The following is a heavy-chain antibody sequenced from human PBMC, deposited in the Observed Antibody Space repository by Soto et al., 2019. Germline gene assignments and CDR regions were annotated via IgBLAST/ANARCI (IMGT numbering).Heavy chain of an antibody. CDR2: INSNSGDT. V-gene: IGHV1-2*02. J-gene: IGHJ4*02. CDR1: GYTFTAHY. D-gene: IGHD5-12*01. Sequence: QVQLAQSGAEVKKPGASVKVSCKASGYTFTAHYMHWVRQAPGQGLEWMGWINSNSGDTNSAQKFQGRISLTRDTSVNTVYMELSRLRSDDTAVYYCVRVDLVTRLFDYWGQGTLVTVSS. CDR3: VRVDLVTRLFDY.